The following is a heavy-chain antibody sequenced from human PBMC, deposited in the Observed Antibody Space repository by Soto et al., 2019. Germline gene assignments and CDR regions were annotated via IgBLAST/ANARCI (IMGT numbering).Heavy chain of an antibody. CDR1: GFSFSDYG. Sequence: PGGSLRLSCAASGFSFSDYGMNWVRQAPGKGLEWISYISSSGSLIYYADSLKGRFTISRDNAKNSLYLQMNSLRAEDTAVYYCATTVTTVDYGMDVLGQGTAVTVSS. V-gene: IGHV3-48*03. CDR2: ISSSGSLI. D-gene: IGHD4-17*01. J-gene: IGHJ6*02. CDR3: ATTVTTVDYGMDV.